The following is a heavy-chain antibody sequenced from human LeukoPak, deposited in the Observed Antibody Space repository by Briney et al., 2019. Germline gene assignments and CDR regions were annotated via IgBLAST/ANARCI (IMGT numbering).Heavy chain of an antibody. CDR1: GGSFSGYY. CDR3: ARQSTGDPFIDY. J-gene: IGHJ4*02. Sequence: PSETLSLTCAVYGGSFSGYYWSWIRQPPGKGLEWIGEINHSGSTNYNPSLKSRVTISVDTSKNQFSLKLSSVTAADTAVYYCARQSTGDPFIDYWGQGTLVTVSS. V-gene: IGHV4-34*01. D-gene: IGHD7-27*01. CDR2: INHSGST.